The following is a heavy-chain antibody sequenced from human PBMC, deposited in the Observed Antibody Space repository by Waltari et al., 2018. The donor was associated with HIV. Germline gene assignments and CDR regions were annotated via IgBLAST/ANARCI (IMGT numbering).Heavy chain of an antibody. CDR1: GSPFTGHF. D-gene: IGHD3-3*01. J-gene: IGHJ4*02. CDR3: SREAARGDDFWSGSYYFDY. CDR2: INPNSGNT. V-gene: IGHV1-2*07. Sequence: QVQLVQSGAEVKKPGASLKVPCKASGSPFTGHFMHWVRTAPGQGPEWMGWINPNSGNTNYAHRFQGRVTLNRDTSISTAYMELSGLTSDDTAVYYCSREAARGDDFWSGSYYFDYWGQGTLVTVSS.